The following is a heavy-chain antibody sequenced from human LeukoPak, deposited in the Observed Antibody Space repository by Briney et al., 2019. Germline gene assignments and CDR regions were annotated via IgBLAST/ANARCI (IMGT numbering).Heavy chain of an antibody. CDR3: ARRGIYSYGPYDHRVFDY. J-gene: IGHJ4*02. D-gene: IGHD5-18*01. Sequence: SETLSLTCAVYGGSFSGYYWSWIRQPPGKGLEWIGEINHSGSTNYNPSLKSRVTISVDTPKNQFSLKLSSVTAADTAVYYCARRGIYSYGPYDHRVFDYWGQGTLVTVSS. CDR2: INHSGST. V-gene: IGHV4-34*01. CDR1: GGSFSGYY.